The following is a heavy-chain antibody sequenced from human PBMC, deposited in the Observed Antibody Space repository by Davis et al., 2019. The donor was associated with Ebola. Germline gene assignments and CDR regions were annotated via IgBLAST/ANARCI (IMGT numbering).Heavy chain of an antibody. CDR1: GGSISSGGYY. CDR2: INHSGST. J-gene: IGHJ6*02. Sequence: MPSETLSLTCTVSGGSISSGGYYWSWIRQPPGKGLEWLGEINHSGSTNYNPSLKSRVTISVDTSKNQFSLKLSSVTAADTAVYYCARGGGGYCSSTSCYRYYGMDVWGQGTTVTVSS. D-gene: IGHD2-2*02. V-gene: IGHV4-39*07. CDR3: ARGGGGYCSSTSCYRYYGMDV.